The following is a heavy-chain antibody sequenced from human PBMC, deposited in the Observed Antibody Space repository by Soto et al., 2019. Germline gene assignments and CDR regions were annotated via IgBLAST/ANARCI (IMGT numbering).Heavy chain of an antibody. D-gene: IGHD2-2*01. J-gene: IGHJ4*02. CDR3: AQDLDATVFNFDY. CDR2: IMNSGAGT. V-gene: IGHV3-23*01. CDR1: GFPFSTYA. Sequence: EVQLLESGGGLVQPGGSLRLSCAASGFPFSTYAMSWVRQAPGKGLEWVSTIMNSGAGTYYTDSMKCRFTISRDNSKNTVSLQMNSLRVEDTAVYYCAQDLDATVFNFDYWGQGTLVTVSS.